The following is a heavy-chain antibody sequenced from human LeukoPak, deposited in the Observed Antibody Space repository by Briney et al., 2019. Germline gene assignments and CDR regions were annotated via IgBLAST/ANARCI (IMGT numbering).Heavy chain of an antibody. CDR2: INHSGST. Sequence: SETLSLTCAVYGGSFSGYYWSWIRQPPGKGLERIGEINHSGSTNYNQSLKSRVTISVDTSKNQFSLKLSSVTAADTAVYYCARGRAQLLFYGMDVWGQGTTVTVSS. CDR3: ARGRAQLLFYGMDV. D-gene: IGHD2-2*01. J-gene: IGHJ6*02. V-gene: IGHV4-34*01. CDR1: GGSFSGYY.